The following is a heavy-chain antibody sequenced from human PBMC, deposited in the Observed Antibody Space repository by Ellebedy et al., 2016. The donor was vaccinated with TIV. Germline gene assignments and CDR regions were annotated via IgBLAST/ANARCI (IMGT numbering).Heavy chain of an antibody. CDR1: GFTFSSYA. V-gene: IGHV3-9*01. D-gene: IGHD4-17*01. CDR2: ISWNSGSI. CDR3: AEARDYGDPIDY. Sequence: SLKISXAASGFTFSSYAMSWVRQAPGKGLEWVSGISWNSGSIGYVDSVKGRFTISRDNAKNSLYLQMNSLRAEDTALYYCAEARDYGDPIDYWGQGTLVTVSS. J-gene: IGHJ4*02.